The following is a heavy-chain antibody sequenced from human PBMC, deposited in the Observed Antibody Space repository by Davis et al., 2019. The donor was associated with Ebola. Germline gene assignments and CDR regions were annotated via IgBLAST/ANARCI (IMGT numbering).Heavy chain of an antibody. V-gene: IGHV3-23*01. CDR2: ITGSGDTT. Sequence: GESLKISCAASGFTFSTYALSWVRQAPGKGLEWVSFITGSGDTTTYADSVKGRFTISRDNSKNTLYLQMNSLRAEDTAVYYCARALSGWYVFDYWGQGTLVTVSS. D-gene: IGHD6-19*01. J-gene: IGHJ4*02. CDR3: ARALSGWYVFDY. CDR1: GFTFSTYA.